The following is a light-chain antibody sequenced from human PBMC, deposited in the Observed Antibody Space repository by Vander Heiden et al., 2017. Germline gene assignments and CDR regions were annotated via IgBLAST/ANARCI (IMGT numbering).Light chain of an antibody. CDR3: ASYTSRSTLV. J-gene: IGLJ3*02. Sequence: QSALTQPAYVSGSPGQSHTISCTGTISEIGDYNYVSCYEQHSGKAPTPLIDEVSQRPAVVSNRFSGSKSGTTSSLTISGLQAEDEADYYCASYTSRSTLVFGGGTKLTVL. CDR2: EVS. CDR1: ISEIGDYNY. V-gene: IGLV2-14*01.